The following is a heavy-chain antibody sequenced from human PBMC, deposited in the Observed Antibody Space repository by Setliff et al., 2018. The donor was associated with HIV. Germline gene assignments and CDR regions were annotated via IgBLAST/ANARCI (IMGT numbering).Heavy chain of an antibody. Sequence: GGSLRLSCAASGFSFHDFSMHWVRQAPGKGLEWVSLINKDGHHTLYADSVRGRFTISRDNRKDSLYLQMNSLSTEDTALYYCAKEHWGSNWSGLGVWGQGTTVTVSS. V-gene: IGHV3-43*01. D-gene: IGHD6-13*01. CDR2: INKDGHHT. CDR1: GFSFHDFS. J-gene: IGHJ6*02. CDR3: AKEHWGSNWSGLGV.